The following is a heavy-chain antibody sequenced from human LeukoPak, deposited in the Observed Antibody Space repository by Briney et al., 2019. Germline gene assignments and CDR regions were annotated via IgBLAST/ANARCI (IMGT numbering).Heavy chain of an antibody. V-gene: IGHV3-30*04. J-gene: IGHJ3*02. CDR3: ARAGYTDAFDI. CDR2: ISYDGSNK. D-gene: IGHD5-18*01. Sequence: GGSLRLSCAASGFTFSNYALHWVRQAPGKGLEWVAVISYDGSNKFYADSVRGRFTISRDNSKNTLSLQMNSLRAEDTAVYYCARAGYTDAFDIWGQGTLVTVSS. CDR1: GFTFSNYA.